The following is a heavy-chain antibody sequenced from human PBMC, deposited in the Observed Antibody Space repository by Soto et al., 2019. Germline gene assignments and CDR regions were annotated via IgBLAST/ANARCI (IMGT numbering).Heavy chain of an antibody. V-gene: IGHV3-23*01. CDR2: LSGSGTST. D-gene: IGHD6-19*01. CDR1: GFSFVNYA. J-gene: IGHJ4*02. CDR3: AKAATNGGWFNPFDS. Sequence: GGSLRLSCAASGFSFVNYAMNWVRQAPGKGLEWVSGLSGSGTSTYYADSVKGRFTISRDNSRDTLFLQMNSLTADDTAVYYCAKAATNGGWFNPFDSWGQGALVTVSS.